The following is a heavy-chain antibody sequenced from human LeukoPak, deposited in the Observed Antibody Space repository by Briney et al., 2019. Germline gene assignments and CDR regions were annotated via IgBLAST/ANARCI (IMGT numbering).Heavy chain of an antibody. CDR2: ISGSGGST. V-gene: IGHV3-23*01. CDR1: GFIFSSYA. CDR3: ATKLGSGYDYVY. Sequence: GGSLRLSCAASGFIFSSYAMSWVRQAPGKGLEWVSAISGSGGSTFYAVSVRGRFTISRDNSKNTLYLQMNSLRAEGTAVYYCATKLGSGYDYVYWGQGTLVTVSS. J-gene: IGHJ4*02. D-gene: IGHD5-12*01.